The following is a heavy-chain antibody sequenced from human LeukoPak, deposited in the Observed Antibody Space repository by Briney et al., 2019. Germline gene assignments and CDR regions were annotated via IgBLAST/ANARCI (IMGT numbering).Heavy chain of an antibody. V-gene: IGHV3-64*01. CDR1: GFTFSSYG. Sequence: GGSLRLSCAASGFTFSSYGMHWVRQAPGKGLEYVSAISSNGGRTYYANSVKGRFTISRDNSKNTLYLQMGSLRAEDMAVYYCARDRCSSTSCYNDFDIWGQGTMVTVSS. D-gene: IGHD2-2*02. CDR3: ARDRCSSTSCYNDFDI. J-gene: IGHJ3*02. CDR2: ISSNGGRT.